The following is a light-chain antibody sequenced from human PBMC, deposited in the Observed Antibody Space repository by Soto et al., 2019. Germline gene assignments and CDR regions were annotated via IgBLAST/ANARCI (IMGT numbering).Light chain of an antibody. J-gene: IGLJ3*02. CDR1: SSDDGGYNY. Sequence: QSALTQPASVSGSPGQSITISCTGTSSDDGGYNYVSWYQQHPGKAPKLMIYDVSNRPSGVSNRFSGSQSGNTASLTISGLQAEDEADYYCSSYTSSSTNWVFGGGTKVTVL. V-gene: IGLV2-14*01. CDR2: DVS. CDR3: SSYTSSSTNWV.